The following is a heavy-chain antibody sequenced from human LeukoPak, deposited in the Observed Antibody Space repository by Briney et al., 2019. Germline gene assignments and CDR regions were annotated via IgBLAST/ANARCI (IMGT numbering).Heavy chain of an antibody. D-gene: IGHD6-6*01. V-gene: IGHV4-4*07. CDR3: ARGRSSSSGGYFDY. Sequence: SETLSLTCTDTGVSISSYYWSWIRQPAGKGLEWIGRIYSSGNTNYNPSLKSRVTMSVDTSKNQFSLKLSSVTAADTAVYYCARGRSSSSGGYFDYWGQGTLVTVSS. CDR2: IYSSGNT. CDR1: GVSISSYY. J-gene: IGHJ4*02.